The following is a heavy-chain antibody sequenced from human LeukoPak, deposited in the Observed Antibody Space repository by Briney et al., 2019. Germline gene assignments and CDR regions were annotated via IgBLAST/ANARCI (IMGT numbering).Heavy chain of an antibody. V-gene: IGHV3-21*01. CDR1: GFTFSSYS. J-gene: IGHJ4*02. CDR3: ARGENNYGYYYFDY. D-gene: IGHD5-24*01. CDR2: ISRSSNYI. Sequence: GGSLRLSCAASGFTFSSYSMNWVRQAPGKGLEWVSSISRSSNYIYYADSVKGRFTISRDNAKNSLYLQINSLRAEDTSVYYCARGENNYGYYYFDYWGQGTLITVSS.